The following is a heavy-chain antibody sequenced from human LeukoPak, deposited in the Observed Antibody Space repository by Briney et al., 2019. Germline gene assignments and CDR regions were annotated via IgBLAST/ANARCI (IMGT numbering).Heavy chain of an antibody. CDR1: GDTFGSYA. J-gene: IGHJ4*02. D-gene: IGHD2-21*02. CDR2: IVPIFGTP. V-gene: IGHV1-69*13. CDR3: ARDSPRGGGDHLRSYFDY. Sequence: SVKVSCKASGDTFGSYAISWLRQAPGQGLEWMGGIVPIFGTPTYGEEFEARFTISWDSSTATGYMELTSLRSEDTAMYYCARDSPRGGGDHLRSYFDYWGQGTQVIVSS.